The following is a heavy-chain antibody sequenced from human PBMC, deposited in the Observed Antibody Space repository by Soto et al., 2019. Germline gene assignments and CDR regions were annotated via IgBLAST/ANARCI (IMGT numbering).Heavy chain of an antibody. CDR2: VYYSGGA. Sequence: SETLSLTCTVSGVYIHNGHSFWGWIRQPPGKGLEFIGTVYYSGGAHYNSSLKSRVTISVDTANNQVSLRMRSLTAADTAVYYCGRVVEGAIRHTVLDSWGQGTLVTVSS. CDR3: GRVVEGAIRHTVLDS. J-gene: IGHJ5*01. D-gene: IGHD2-21*01. V-gene: IGHV4-39*01. CDR1: GVYIHNGHSF.